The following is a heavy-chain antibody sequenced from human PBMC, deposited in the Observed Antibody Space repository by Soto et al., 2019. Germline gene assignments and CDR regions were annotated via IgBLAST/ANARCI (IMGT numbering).Heavy chain of an antibody. Sequence: VQSGVFSGYYWIWIRQSPGKGLEWIGEIHHSGSTHYTPSLKGRLTMSAYSSRKQFSANLTSVTAADTGIYYCARVRPRCVSSTCYPHCDTWGQGTLVTVSS. CDR2: IHHSGST. D-gene: IGHD3-9*01. CDR3: ARVRPRCVSSTCYPHCDT. V-gene: IGHV4-34*01. J-gene: IGHJ5*02. CDR1: SGVFSGYY.